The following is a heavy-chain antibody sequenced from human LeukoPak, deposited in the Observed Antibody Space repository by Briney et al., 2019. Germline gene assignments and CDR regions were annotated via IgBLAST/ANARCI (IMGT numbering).Heavy chain of an antibody. CDR1: GGTFSSYA. D-gene: IGHD3-10*01. Sequence: SVKVSCKASGGTFSSYAISWVRQAPGQGLEWMGGIIPIFGTANYAQKFQGRVTMTEDTSTDTAYMELSSLRSEDTAVYYCATGRVPRHWYFDLWGRGTLVTVSS. CDR3: ATGRVPRHWYFDL. J-gene: IGHJ2*01. V-gene: IGHV1-69*06. CDR2: IIPIFGTA.